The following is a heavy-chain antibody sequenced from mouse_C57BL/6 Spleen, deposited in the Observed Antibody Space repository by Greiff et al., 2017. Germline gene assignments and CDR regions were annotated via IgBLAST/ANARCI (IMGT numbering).Heavy chain of an antibody. D-gene: IGHD2-5*01. CDR1: GYTFTDYY. V-gene: IGHV1-19*01. CDR3: ARYSNYAMDY. Sequence: VQLQQSGPVLVKPGASVKMSCKASGYTFTDYYMNWVKQSHGKSLEWIGVINPYNGGTSYNQKFKGKATLTVDKSSSTAYMELNSLTSEDSAVYYCARYSNYAMDYWGQGTSVTVSS. CDR2: INPYNGGT. J-gene: IGHJ4*01.